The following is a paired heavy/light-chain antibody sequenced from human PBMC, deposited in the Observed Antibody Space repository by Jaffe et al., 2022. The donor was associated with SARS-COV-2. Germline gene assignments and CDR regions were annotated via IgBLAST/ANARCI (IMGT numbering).Heavy chain of an antibody. V-gene: IGHV3-23*01. Sequence: EVQLLESGGGLVQPGGSLRLSCAASGFTFSSYAMSWVRQAPGKGLEWVSAISGSGGSTYYADSVKGRFTISRDNSKNTLYLQMNSLRAEDTAVYYCAKVNSNYDFWSGPPYYYYGMDVWGQGTTVTVSS. CDR2: ISGSGGST. CDR3: AKVNSNYDFWSGPPYYYYGMDV. D-gene: IGHD3-3*01. CDR1: GFTFSSYA. J-gene: IGHJ6*02.
Light chain of an antibody. V-gene: IGKV2-28*01. CDR1: QSLLHSNGYNY. Sequence: DIVMTQSPLSLPVTPGEPASISCRSSQSLLHSNGYNYLDWYLQKPGQSPQLLIYLGSNRASGVPDRFSGSGSGTDFTLKISRVEAEDVGVYYCMQALQTPPRGFTFGPGTKVDIK. CDR3: MQALQTPPRGFT. CDR2: LGS. J-gene: IGKJ3*01.